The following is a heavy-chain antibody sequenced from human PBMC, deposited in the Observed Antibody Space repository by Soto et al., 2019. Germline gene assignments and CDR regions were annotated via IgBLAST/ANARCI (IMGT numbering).Heavy chain of an antibody. D-gene: IGHD3-22*01. V-gene: IGHV4-39*01. CDR1: GASFTYGSLF. J-gene: IGHJ5*02. Sequence: SETLSLTCTVSGASFTYGSLFWGWIRQSPGKGVEWIASTYIGGMTYYNPSLRSRVTISVDTSKSQFSLRLNSVTAADTAVYYCATXPETFSPAGYYVNWFDPWGHGTLVTVSS. CDR2: TYIGGMT. CDR3: ATXPETFSPAGYYVNWFDP.